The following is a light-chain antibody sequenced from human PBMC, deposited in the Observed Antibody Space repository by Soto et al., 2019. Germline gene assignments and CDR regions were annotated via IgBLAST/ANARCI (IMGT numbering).Light chain of an antibody. V-gene: IGKV3-11*01. CDR3: QQRSNWPL. Sequence: EIVLTQSPATLSLSPGERATLSCRASQSVSSYLAWYQQKPGQAPRLLIYDASNRATGIPARFSGSGSGSVFTLPISSLEPEDFAVYYCQQRSNWPLFGQGTRLEIK. J-gene: IGKJ5*01. CDR2: DAS. CDR1: QSVSSY.